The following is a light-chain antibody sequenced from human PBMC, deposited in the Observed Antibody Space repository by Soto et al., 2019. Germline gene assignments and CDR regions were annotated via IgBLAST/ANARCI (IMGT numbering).Light chain of an antibody. Sequence: IVLTQSPGTLSLAPGERATLSCRASKSFNSIYLAWYQQKPGQAPRLLIYGASSRATGIPDRFSGSGSGTDFTLTISSLQPEDFATYYGQQSYSTPRAFGQGTKVDIK. CDR1: KSFNSIY. V-gene: IGKV3-20*01. J-gene: IGKJ1*01. CDR2: GAS. CDR3: QQSYSTPRA.